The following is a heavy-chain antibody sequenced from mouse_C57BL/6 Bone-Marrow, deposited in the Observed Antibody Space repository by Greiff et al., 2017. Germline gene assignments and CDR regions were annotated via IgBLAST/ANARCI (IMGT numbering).Heavy chain of an antibody. J-gene: IGHJ4*01. CDR2: IYPGDGGT. Sequence: VKLMESGPELVKPGASVKISCKASGYAFSSSWMNWVKQRPGKGLEWIGRIYPGDGGTNYNGKFKGKATLPADNSSSTAYMQHSSLTSEDSAVYFCARSGAPTVVAKDYAMDYWGQGTSVTVSS. CDR1: GYAFSSSW. V-gene: IGHV1-82*01. CDR3: ARSGAPTVVAKDYAMDY. D-gene: IGHD1-1*01.